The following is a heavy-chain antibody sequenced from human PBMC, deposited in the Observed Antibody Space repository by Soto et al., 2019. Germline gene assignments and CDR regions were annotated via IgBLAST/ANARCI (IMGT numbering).Heavy chain of an antibody. D-gene: IGHD2-21*02. J-gene: IGHJ4*02. CDR3: AADPYCGGDCYFDY. CDR2: IVVASGNT. V-gene: IGHV1-58*01. Sequence: ASVKVSCKASGFTFFTSAVQWVRQARGQRLEWIGWIVVASGNTNYAQQFQERVTITRDMSTNTAYIELSSLRSEDTAVYYCAADPYCGGDCYFDYWGRGIMVTVSS. CDR1: GFTFFTSA.